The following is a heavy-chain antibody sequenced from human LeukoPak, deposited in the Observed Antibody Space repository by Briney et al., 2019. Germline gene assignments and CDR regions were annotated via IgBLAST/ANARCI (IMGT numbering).Heavy chain of an antibody. D-gene: IGHD6-13*01. CDR2: ISASGGST. V-gene: IGHV3-23*01. J-gene: IGHJ4*02. Sequence: GGSLRLSCAASGFTFSTYAMSWVRQAPGKGLEWVSDISASGGSTYYADSVKGRFTVSRDTSKNTLYPHMSSLRADDTAVYYCAKGPRQQLVTRFDNWGQGTPVTVSS. CDR1: GFTFSTYA. CDR3: AKGPRQQLVTRFDN.